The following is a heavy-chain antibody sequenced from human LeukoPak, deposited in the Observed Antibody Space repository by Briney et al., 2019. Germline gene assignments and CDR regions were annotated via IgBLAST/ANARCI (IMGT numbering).Heavy chain of an antibody. J-gene: IGHJ4*02. D-gene: IGHD2-21*01. CDR1: GFTFDDYT. Sequence: TGGSLRLSCAASGFTFDDYTMHWVRQAPGKGLEWVSLISWDGGSTYYADSVKGRFTISRDNSKNSLYLQMNSLRAEDTAVYYCARDRLSIPFDYWGQGTLVTVSS. V-gene: IGHV3-43*01. CDR2: ISWDGGST. CDR3: ARDRLSIPFDY.